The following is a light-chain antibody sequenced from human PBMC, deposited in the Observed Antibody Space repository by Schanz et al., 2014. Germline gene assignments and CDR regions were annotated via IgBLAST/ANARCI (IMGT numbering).Light chain of an antibody. CDR1: ESVSDS. J-gene: IGKJ3*01. V-gene: IGKV3-11*01. CDR2: DAS. Sequence: EIVLTQSPATLSLSPGEGATLSCRASESVSDSLVWYQQKPGQAPRLLIYDASNRATDIPARFSGRGSGTDFTLTISSVEAEDFAVYYCQQRGTWPPSFGPGTKVDI. CDR3: QQRGTWPPS.